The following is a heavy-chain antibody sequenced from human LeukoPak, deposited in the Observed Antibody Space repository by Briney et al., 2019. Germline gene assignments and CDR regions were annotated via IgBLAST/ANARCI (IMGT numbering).Heavy chain of an antibody. V-gene: IGHV3-48*01. CDR1: GFTFSSYS. J-gene: IGHJ5*02. CDR3: ARDYDNSDYVVWFDP. D-gene: IGHD4-11*01. Sequence: GGSLRLSCAASGFTFSSYSMTWVRQAPGKGLEWVSYISGSSSTIYYADSVKGRFTISRDNAKNSLYLHMNSLRAEDTAVYYCARDYDNSDYVVWFDPWGQGTLVTVSS. CDR2: ISGSSSTI.